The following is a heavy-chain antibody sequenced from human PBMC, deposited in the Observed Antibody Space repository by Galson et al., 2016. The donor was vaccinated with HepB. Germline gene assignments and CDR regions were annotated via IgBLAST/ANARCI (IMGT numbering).Heavy chain of an antibody. J-gene: IGHJ6*02. CDR1: GYTFTSHS. V-gene: IGHV1-18*01. CDR3: ARCSGGGCHYGMDV. D-gene: IGHD2-15*01. Sequence: SVKVSCKASGYTFTSHSISWVRQAPGQGFEWMGWISAYNGNTNYTENLQGRVTMTTDASTSTAYMEVRSLRSDDTALYYCARCSGGGCHYGMDVWGQGTTGTVSS. CDR2: ISAYNGNT.